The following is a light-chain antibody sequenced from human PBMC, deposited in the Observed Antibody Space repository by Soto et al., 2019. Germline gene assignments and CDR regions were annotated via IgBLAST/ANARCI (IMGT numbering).Light chain of an antibody. CDR1: SSNIGAGYD. J-gene: IGLJ2*01. Sequence: QSVLTQPPSVSGAPGQRVTISCTGSSSNIGAGYDVHWYQQLPGRAPKLLIYGNTNRPSGVPDRFSGSKSGTSASLAITGRQAEDEADYYCLSFDSSLSVVFGRGTKLTVL. CDR3: LSFDSSLSVV. V-gene: IGLV1-40*01. CDR2: GNT.